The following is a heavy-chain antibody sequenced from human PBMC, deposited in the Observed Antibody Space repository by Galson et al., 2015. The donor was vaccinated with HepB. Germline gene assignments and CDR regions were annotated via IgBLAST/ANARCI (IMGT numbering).Heavy chain of an antibody. Sequence: SLRLSCAASGFTFSSYAMHWVRQAPGKGLEWVAFISYDGNNKYYADSVKGRFTISRDNSKNTLYLQMNSLRAEDTAVYYCAKEVATRPENVFDIWGQGTMVTVSS. CDR1: GFTFSSYA. V-gene: IGHV3-30*04. D-gene: IGHD5-12*01. CDR2: ISYDGNNK. J-gene: IGHJ3*02. CDR3: AKEVATRPENVFDI.